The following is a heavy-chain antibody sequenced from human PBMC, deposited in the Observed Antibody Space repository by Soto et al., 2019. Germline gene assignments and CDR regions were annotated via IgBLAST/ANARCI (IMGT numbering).Heavy chain of an antibody. Sequence: SVKDSCKSSGGTFSTFPINWVRQAPGQGLEWMGAILPVSGTTNYAQKFQGRVTFSADESTTTAYMEVSSLRSEDTAVYYCARDRTGTTLGYFDYWGQGTRVTVSS. CDR2: ILPVSGTT. CDR1: GGTFSTFP. V-gene: IGHV1-69*13. CDR3: ARDRTGTTLGYFDY. J-gene: IGHJ4*02. D-gene: IGHD1-7*01.